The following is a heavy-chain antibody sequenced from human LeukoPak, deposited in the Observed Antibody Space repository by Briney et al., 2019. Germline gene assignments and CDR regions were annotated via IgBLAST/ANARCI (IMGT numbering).Heavy chain of an antibody. CDR1: GFTFSDYY. Sequence: GGSLRLSCAASGFTFSDYYMSWIRQAPGKGLEWVSYISSSDSTIYYADSVKGRFTISRDNAKNSLYLQMNSLRAEDTAVYYCARDARQQLVERFDYWGQGTLVTVSS. J-gene: IGHJ4*02. D-gene: IGHD6-13*01. CDR2: ISSSDSTI. V-gene: IGHV3-11*01. CDR3: ARDARQQLVERFDY.